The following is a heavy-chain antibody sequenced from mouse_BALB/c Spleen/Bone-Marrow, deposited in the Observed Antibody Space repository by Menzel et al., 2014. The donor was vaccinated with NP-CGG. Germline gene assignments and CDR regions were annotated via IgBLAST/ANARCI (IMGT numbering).Heavy chain of an antibody. Sequence: VMLVESGAELVRPGTSVKVSCKASGYAFTNYLIEWVKQRPGQGLEWIGVINPGSGGTNYSEKFKGKATLTADKSSSTAYTQLSSLTSDDSAVYFCARRITVVAPPAYWGQGTLVTVSA. CDR2: INPGSGGT. CDR1: GYAFTNYL. V-gene: IGHV1-54*01. J-gene: IGHJ3*01. D-gene: IGHD1-1*01. CDR3: ARRITVVAPPAY.